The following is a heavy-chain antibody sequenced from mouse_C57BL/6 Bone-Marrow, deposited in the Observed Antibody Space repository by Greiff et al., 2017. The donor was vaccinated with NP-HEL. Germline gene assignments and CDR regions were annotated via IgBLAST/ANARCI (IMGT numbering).Heavy chain of an antibody. Sequence: VQLQQPGAELVKPGASVKLSCKASGYTFTSYWMHWVKQRPGQGLEWIGMIHPNSGSTNYNEKFKSKATLTVDKSSSTAYMQLSSLTSEDSAVYYCAIYYGSSPYYAMDYWGQGTSVTVSS. J-gene: IGHJ4*01. V-gene: IGHV1-64*01. CDR3: AIYYGSSPYYAMDY. CDR1: GYTFTSYW. CDR2: IHPNSGST. D-gene: IGHD1-1*01.